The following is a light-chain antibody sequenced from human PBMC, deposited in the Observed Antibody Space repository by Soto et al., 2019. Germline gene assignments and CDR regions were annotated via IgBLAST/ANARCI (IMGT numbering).Light chain of an antibody. CDR2: EVS. CDR1: SSDVGGYNY. V-gene: IGLV2-14*01. CDR3: SSYTSSSIYV. Sequence: QPVLAHPASVSGSPGQSITISCTGTSSDVGGYNYVSWYQQHPGEGPKLMIYEVSNRLSGVSNRFSGSKSGNTASLTISGLQAEDEADYYCSSYTSSSIYVFGTGTKVTVL. J-gene: IGLJ1*01.